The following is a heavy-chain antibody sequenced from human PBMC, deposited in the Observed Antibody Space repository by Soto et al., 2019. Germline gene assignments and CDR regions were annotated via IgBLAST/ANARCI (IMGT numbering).Heavy chain of an antibody. D-gene: IGHD6-13*01. V-gene: IGHV4-34*01. CDR1: GGSFSGYY. J-gene: IGHJ4*02. CDR2: INHSGST. CDR3: ARGSPPYSSSWYYPPLLFDY. Sequence: SETLSLTCAVYGGSFSGYYWSWIRQPPGKGLEWIGEINHSGSTNYNPSLKSRVTISVDTSKNQFSLKLSSVTAADTAVYYCARGSPPYSSSWYYPPLLFDYWGQGTRVTVSS.